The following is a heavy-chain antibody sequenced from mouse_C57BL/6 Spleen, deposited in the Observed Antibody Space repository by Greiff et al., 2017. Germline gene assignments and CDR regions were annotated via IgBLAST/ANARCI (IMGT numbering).Heavy chain of an antibody. Sequence: EVQLQQSGPELVKPGASVKISCKASGYTFTDYYMNWVKQSHGKSLEWIGDINPNNGGTSYNQKFKGKATLTVDKSSSTAYMELRSLTSEDSAVYYCARGYYDYGFDYWGQGTTLTVSS. CDR3: ARGYYDYGFDY. CDR2: INPNNGGT. D-gene: IGHD2-4*01. V-gene: IGHV1-26*01. CDR1: GYTFTDYY. J-gene: IGHJ2*01.